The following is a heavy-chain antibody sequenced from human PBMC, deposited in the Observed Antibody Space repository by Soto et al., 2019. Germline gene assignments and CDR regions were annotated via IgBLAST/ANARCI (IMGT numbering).Heavy chain of an antibody. CDR3: ARSLVPTIREFDY. J-gene: IGHJ4*02. D-gene: IGHD5-12*01. CDR2: INHSGST. CDR1: GGSFSGYY. Sequence: SETLSLTCAVYGGSFSGYYWSWIRQPPGKGLEWIGEINHSGSTNYNPSLKSRVTISVDTSKNQFSLKLSSVTAADTAVYYCARSLVPTIREFDYWGQGTLVTVSS. V-gene: IGHV4-34*01.